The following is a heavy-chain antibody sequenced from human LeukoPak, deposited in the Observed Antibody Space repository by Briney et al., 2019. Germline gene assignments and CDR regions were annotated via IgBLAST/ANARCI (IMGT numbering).Heavy chain of an antibody. V-gene: IGHV3-21*01. Sequence: GGSLRLSCAASGFTFDDYAMHWVRQAPGKGLEWVSSISSSSSYIYYADSVKGRFTISRDNAKNSLYLQMNSLRAEDTAVYYCARDSDSSGWLDYYMDVWGKGTTVTISS. CDR3: ARDSDSSGWLDYYMDV. CDR2: ISSSSSYI. CDR1: GFTFDDYA. J-gene: IGHJ6*03. D-gene: IGHD6-19*01.